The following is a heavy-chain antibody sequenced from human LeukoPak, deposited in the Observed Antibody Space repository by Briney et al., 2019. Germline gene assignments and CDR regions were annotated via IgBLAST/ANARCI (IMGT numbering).Heavy chain of an antibody. V-gene: IGHV4-61*01. CDR1: GGSVSSGSYY. Sequence: PSETLSLTCTVSGGSVSSGSYYWSWIRQPPGKGLEWIGYIYYSGSTNYNPSLKSRVTISVATSKNQFSLKLSSVTAADTAVYYCARSQSYYDSSGYYHGAHFDYWGQGTLVTVSS. CDR2: IYYSGST. J-gene: IGHJ4*02. D-gene: IGHD3-22*01. CDR3: ARSQSYYDSSGYYHGAHFDY.